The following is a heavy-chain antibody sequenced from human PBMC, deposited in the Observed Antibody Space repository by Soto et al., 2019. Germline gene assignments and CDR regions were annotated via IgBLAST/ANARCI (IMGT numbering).Heavy chain of an antibody. CDR3: AREATVTTDYYYGMDV. J-gene: IGHJ6*02. Sequence: QVQLQESGPGLVKPSETLSLTCTVSGGSISSYYWSWVRQPAGKGLEWIGRIYTSGSTNYNPSLKSRVTMSVDTSKNQFSLKLSSVTAADTAVYYCAREATVTTDYYYGMDVWGQGTTVTVSS. CDR1: GGSISSYY. CDR2: IYTSGST. D-gene: IGHD4-17*01. V-gene: IGHV4-4*07.